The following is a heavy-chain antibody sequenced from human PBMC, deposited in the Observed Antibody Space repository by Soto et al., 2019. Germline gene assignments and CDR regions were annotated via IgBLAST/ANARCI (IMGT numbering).Heavy chain of an antibody. CDR3: ARVYDHDAFDI. CDR1: CGSISSYY. CDR2: IYYSGST. D-gene: IGHD3-3*01. Sequence: SETLSLTCTVSCGSISSYYWSWIRQPPGKGLEWIGYIYYSGSTNYNPSLKSRVTISVDTSKNQFSLKLSSVTAADTAVYYCARVYDHDAFDIWGQGTMVTVSS. J-gene: IGHJ3*02. V-gene: IGHV4-59*08.